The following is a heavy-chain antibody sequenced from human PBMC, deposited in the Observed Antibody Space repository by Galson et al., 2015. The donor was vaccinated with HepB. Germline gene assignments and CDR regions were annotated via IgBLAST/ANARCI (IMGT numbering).Heavy chain of an antibody. J-gene: IGHJ4*02. CDR3: ARDFDDISARDY. D-gene: IGHD3-9*01. CDR1: GYTFTSYD. V-gene: IGHV1-18*01. CDR2: INPYNGNT. Sequence: SVKVSCKASGYTFTSYDMNWVRQAPGQGLEWMGCINPYNGNTHYAQNLQGRVTMTTDTSTSTAYMELRSLTSDDTAVYYCARDFDDISARDYWGRGTLVTVSS.